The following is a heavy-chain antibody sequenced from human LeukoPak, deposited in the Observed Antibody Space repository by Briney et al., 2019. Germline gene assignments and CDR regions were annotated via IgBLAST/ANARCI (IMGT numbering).Heavy chain of an antibody. V-gene: IGHV1-46*01. CDR3: ARDWASGGATTVRAFDI. D-gene: IGHD1-26*01. Sequence: ASVKVSCKASGYTFTGYYMHWVRQAPGQGLEWMGIINPSGGSTSYAQKFQGRVTMTRDMSTSTVYMELSSLRSEDTAVYYCARDWASGGATTVRAFDIWGQGTMVTVSS. CDR2: INPSGGST. CDR1: GYTFTGYY. J-gene: IGHJ3*02.